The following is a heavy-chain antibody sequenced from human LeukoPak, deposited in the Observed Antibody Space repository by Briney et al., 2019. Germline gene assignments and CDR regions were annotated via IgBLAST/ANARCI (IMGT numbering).Heavy chain of an antibody. CDR1: GFTFSSYS. D-gene: IGHD6-19*01. CDR2: ISSSSSYI. Sequence: GSLRLSCAASGFTFSSYSMNWVRQAPGKGLEWVSSISSSSSYIYYADSVKGRFTISGDNAKNSLYLQMNSLRAEDTAVYYCARDLAGMNDYWGQGTLVTVSS. J-gene: IGHJ4*02. V-gene: IGHV3-21*01. CDR3: ARDLAGMNDY.